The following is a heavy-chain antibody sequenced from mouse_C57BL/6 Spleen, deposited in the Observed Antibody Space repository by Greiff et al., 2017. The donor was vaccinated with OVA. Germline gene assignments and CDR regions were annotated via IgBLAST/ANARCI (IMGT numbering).Heavy chain of an antibody. D-gene: IGHD2-2*01. V-gene: IGHV2-5*01. Sequence: QVQLKESGPGLVQPSQSLSIPCTVSGFSLTSYGVHWVRQSPGKGLEWLGVIWRGGSTDYNAAFMSRLSITKDNSKSQVFFKMNSLQADDTAIYYCAKRGYDDYYAMDYWGQGTSVTVSS. J-gene: IGHJ4*01. CDR1: GFSLTSYG. CDR3: AKRGYDDYYAMDY. CDR2: IWRGGST.